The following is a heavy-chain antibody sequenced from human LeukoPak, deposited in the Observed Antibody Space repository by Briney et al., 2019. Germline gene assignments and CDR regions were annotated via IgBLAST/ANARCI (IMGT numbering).Heavy chain of an antibody. V-gene: IGHV1-8*01. CDR3: ARSSYSYGYMSVYYFDY. J-gene: IGHJ4*02. CDR1: GYTFTSYD. CDR2: MNPNSGNT. Sequence: ASVRVSCKASGYTFTSYDINWVRQATGQGLEWMGWMNPNSGNTVYAQKFQGRVTMTGNTSISTAYLELSSLRSEDTAVYYCARSSYSYGYMSVYYFDYWGQGTLVTVSS. D-gene: IGHD5-18*01.